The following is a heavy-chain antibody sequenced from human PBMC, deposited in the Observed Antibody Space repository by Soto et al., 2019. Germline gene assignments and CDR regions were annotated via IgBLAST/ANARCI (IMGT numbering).Heavy chain of an antibody. J-gene: IGHJ4*02. CDR1: GLTFSSSS. CDR2: ISENGDRQ. V-gene: IGHV3-30-3*01. CDR3: ARRLAPSVSALGY. D-gene: IGHD1-26*01. Sequence: QVQLVQSGGGVVQTGNSLRLSCTVSGLTFSSSSVHWVRQAPGKGLEWVAVISENGDRQYSTDSVRGRFLVSRDTFNNTIYLQMNGIRPEDTGEYFCARRLAPSVSALGYWGQGALVTVSS.